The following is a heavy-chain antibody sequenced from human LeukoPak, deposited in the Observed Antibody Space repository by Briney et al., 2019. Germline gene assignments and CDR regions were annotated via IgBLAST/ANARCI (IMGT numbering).Heavy chain of an antibody. CDR3: ARGLEDIVVVPAAYPYYYDSSGYYY. Sequence: GGSLRLSCAASGFTFSSYAMHWVRQAPGKGLEWVAVISYDGSNKYYADSVKGRFTISRDNSKNTLCLQMNSLRAEDTAVYYCARGLEDIVVVPAAYPYYYDSSGYYYWGQGTLVTVSS. CDR1: GFTFSSYA. V-gene: IGHV3-30-3*01. D-gene: IGHD2-2*01. J-gene: IGHJ4*02. CDR2: ISYDGSNK.